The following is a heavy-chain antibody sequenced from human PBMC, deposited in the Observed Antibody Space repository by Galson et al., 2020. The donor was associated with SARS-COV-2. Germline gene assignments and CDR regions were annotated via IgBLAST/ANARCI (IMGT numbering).Heavy chain of an antibody. CDR2: FDPEDGET. CDR3: ATGAAVAGSRQYYYYYYGMDV. CDR1: GYTLTELS. J-gene: IGHJ6*02. V-gene: IGHV1-24*01. Sequence: ASVKVSCKVSGYTLTELSMHWVRQAPGKGLEWMGGFDPEDGETIYAQKFQGRVTMTEDTSTDTAYMELSSLRSEDTAVYYCATGAAVAGSRQYYYYYYGMDVWGQGTTVTVSS. D-gene: IGHD6-19*01.